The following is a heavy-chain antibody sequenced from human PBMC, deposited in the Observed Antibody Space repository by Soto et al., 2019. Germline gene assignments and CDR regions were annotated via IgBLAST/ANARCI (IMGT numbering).Heavy chain of an antibody. Sequence: GGSLRLSCAASGFTFSSYAMSWVRQAPGKGLEWVSAISGGGNDRFYADSVKGRFTISRDNSRNTPYLHMHSLTAEDTAVNYCARSLFRAATDTEPFDSWGQGTLVTVSS. J-gene: IGHJ4*02. D-gene: IGHD3-3*02. CDR1: GFTFSSYA. CDR2: ISGGGNDR. CDR3: ARSLFRAATDTEPFDS. V-gene: IGHV3-23*01.